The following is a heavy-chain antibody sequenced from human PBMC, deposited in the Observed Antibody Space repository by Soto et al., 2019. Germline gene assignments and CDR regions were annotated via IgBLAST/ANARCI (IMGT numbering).Heavy chain of an antibody. D-gene: IGHD3-10*01. CDR2: ISYDGRNK. Sequence: PGGSLRFSCAASVFTFSNYSMHLVRQAPGKGLECVSVISYDGRNKYYADSVKGRFTISRDNSKNTLYLQMNSLRAEDTAIYYCARVSYYGSGSYYNLYYYYGMDVWGQGTTVTVSS. J-gene: IGHJ6*02. CDR1: VFTFSNYS. V-gene: IGHV3-30*04. CDR3: ARVSYYGSGSYYNLYYYYGMDV.